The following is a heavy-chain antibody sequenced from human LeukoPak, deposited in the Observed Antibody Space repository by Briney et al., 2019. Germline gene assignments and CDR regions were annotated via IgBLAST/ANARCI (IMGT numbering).Heavy chain of an antibody. CDR2: ISGSGRSI. V-gene: IGHV3-48*03. CDR3: ARFWSGYAFGM. Sequence: GGSLRLSCAASGFTFSSYEMNWVRQAPGKGLEWVSYISGSGRSIYYADSVKGRFTISRDNAKNSLDLQMDSLRAEDTAVYYCARFWSGYAFGMWGQGTMVTVSS. CDR1: GFTFSSYE. D-gene: IGHD3-3*01. J-gene: IGHJ3*02.